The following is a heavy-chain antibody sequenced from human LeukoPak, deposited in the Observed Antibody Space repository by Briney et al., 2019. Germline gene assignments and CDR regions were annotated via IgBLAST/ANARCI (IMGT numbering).Heavy chain of an antibody. CDR2: ISWNSGSI. Sequence: GGSLRLSCAASGFTFDDYGMHWVRQAPGKGLEWVSGISWNSGSIGYADSVKGRFTISRDNAKNSLYLQMNSLRAEDMALYYCAKDRNSLLCGAFDIWGQGTMVTVSS. CDR1: GFTFDDYG. CDR3: AKDRNSLLCGAFDI. V-gene: IGHV3-9*03. J-gene: IGHJ3*02. D-gene: IGHD2-15*01.